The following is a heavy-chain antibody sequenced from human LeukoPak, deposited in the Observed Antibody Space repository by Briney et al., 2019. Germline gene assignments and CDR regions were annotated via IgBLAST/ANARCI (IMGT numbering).Heavy chain of an antibody. CDR2: IYYSGST. CDR1: GVSVSSGSYY. D-gene: IGHD4-17*01. Sequence: SETLSLTCTVSGVSVSSGSYYWSWIRQPPGKGLEWIGYIYYSGSTIYNPSLKSRVTISVDTSKNQFSLKLSSMTAADTAVYYCARVTVTTCWFDPWGQGTLVTVSS. J-gene: IGHJ5*02. CDR3: ARVTVTTCWFDP. V-gene: IGHV4-61*01.